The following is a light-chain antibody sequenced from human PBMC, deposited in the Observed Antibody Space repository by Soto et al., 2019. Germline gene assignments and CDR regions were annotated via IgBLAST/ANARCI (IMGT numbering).Light chain of an antibody. CDR3: PXYGRSPLFT. CDR2: GAS. V-gene: IGKV3-20*01. CDR1: QSVSSSY. Sequence: EIVLTQSPGTLSLSPGERATLSCRASQSVSSSYLAWYQQKPGQAPRLLIYGASSRATGIPDRFSGSGSGTDVTLTISRLEPEDFAVYYXPXYGRSPLFTFGPGTKVDIK. J-gene: IGKJ3*01.